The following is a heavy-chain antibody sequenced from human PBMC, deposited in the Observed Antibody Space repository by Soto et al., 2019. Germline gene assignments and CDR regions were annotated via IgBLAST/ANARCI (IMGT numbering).Heavy chain of an antibody. Sequence: SETLSLTCTVSGGSVSSGSYYWSWIRQPPGKGLEWIGYIYYSGGTNYNPSLKSRVTISVDTSKNQFSLKLSSVTAVDTAVYYCARDTTYYYDSSGYYFDYWGQGTLVTVSS. V-gene: IGHV4-61*01. J-gene: IGHJ4*02. D-gene: IGHD3-22*01. CDR3: ARDTTYYYDSSGYYFDY. CDR2: IYYSGGT. CDR1: GGSVSSGSYY.